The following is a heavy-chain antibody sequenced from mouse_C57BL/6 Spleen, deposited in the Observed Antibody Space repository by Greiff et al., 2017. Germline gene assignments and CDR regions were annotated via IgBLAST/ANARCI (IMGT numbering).Heavy chain of an antibody. J-gene: IGHJ2*01. CDR1: GYTFTSYW. CDR2: IDPSDSYT. V-gene: IGHV1-50*01. D-gene: IGHD1-1*01. Sequence: VQLQQPGAELVKPGASVKLSCKASGYTFTSYWMKWVKQRPGQGLEWIGEIDPSDSYTNYNQKFKGKATLTVDTSSRTAYMQLSSLTSENSAVXYCANLRYYFDYWGQGTTLTVSS. CDR3: ANLRYYFDY.